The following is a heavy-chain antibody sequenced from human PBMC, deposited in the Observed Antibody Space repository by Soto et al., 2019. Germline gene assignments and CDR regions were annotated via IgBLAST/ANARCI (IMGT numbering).Heavy chain of an antibody. Sequence: GESLKISCKGSGYSFTSYWIGWVRQMPGKGLEWMGIIYPGDSDTRYSPSFQGQVTISADKSISTAYLQWSSLKASDTAMYYCARLYSGVLGYYYGMDVWGQGTTVTVSS. CDR2: IYPGDSDT. CDR1: GYSFTSYW. V-gene: IGHV5-51*01. CDR3: ARLYSGVLGYYYGMDV. D-gene: IGHD6-25*01. J-gene: IGHJ6*02.